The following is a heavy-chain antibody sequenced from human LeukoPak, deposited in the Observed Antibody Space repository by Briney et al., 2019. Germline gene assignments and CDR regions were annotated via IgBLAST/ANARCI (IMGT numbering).Heavy chain of an antibody. D-gene: IGHD1-26*01. Sequence: PGGSLRLSCVASGFTFSYYAMHWVRQLQAKGLEWVSAISGSGGSTYYADSVKGRFTISRDNSKNTLYLQMNSLRAEDTAVYYCAKANRVREIRGYFDYWGQGTLVTVSS. CDR2: ISGSGGST. CDR3: AKANRVREIRGYFDY. V-gene: IGHV3-23*01. J-gene: IGHJ4*02. CDR1: GFTFSYYA.